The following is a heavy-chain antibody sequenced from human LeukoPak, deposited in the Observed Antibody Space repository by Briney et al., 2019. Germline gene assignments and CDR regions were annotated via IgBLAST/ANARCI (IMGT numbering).Heavy chain of an antibody. V-gene: IGHV3-74*01. J-gene: IGHJ5*02. D-gene: IGHD2-15*01. CDR1: GFTFSSYW. CDR2: IYSDGSRT. Sequence: GGSLRLSCAASGFTFSSYWMHWVRQAPGKGLVWVSRIYSDGSRTDYADSVKGRFTISRDNAKNTVYLQMNSLGAEDTAVYYCGRHQLYCRGASCYPDWFDPWGQGILVTVSS. CDR3: GRHQLYCRGASCYPDWFDP.